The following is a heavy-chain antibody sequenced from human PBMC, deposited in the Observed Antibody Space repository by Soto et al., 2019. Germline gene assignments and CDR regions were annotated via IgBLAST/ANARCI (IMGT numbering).Heavy chain of an antibody. Sequence: PGGSLRLSCAASGFICSSYDMSWVRQAPGKGLEWVSTILVDGRTFYVDYVKGRFTISRDSSQNTVYLQMNSLTAGDTALYYCAKATATGGGAFDICGQGTMVTVSS. D-gene: IGHD2-8*02. CDR3: AKATATGGGAFDI. CDR2: ILVDGRT. V-gene: IGHV3-23*01. J-gene: IGHJ3*02. CDR1: GFICSSYD.